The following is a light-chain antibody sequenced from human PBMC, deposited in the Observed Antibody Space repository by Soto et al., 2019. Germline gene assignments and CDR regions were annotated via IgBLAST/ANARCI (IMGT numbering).Light chain of an antibody. CDR2: GAS. J-gene: IGKJ1*01. Sequence: EIVLTQSPGTLSLSPGERATLSCKASQIITNSYLAWYQQTPGQAPRLLIYGASSRATGVPDRFSGSGSGTDFTLTISRLEPEDFAVYYCHQYGSSPWTFGQGTKVEIK. V-gene: IGKV3-20*01. CDR3: HQYGSSPWT. CDR1: QIITNSY.